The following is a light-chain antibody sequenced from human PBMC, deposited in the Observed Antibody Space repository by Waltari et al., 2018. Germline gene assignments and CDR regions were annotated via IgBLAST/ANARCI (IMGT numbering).Light chain of an antibody. V-gene: IGLV2-23*02. CDR3: SSYAGSSKGV. CDR2: AVS. Sequence: QSALTQPAYVSGSPGQSITISCNGNSSDVGNHNRVSWYQQPPGKAPKLMIYAVSKRPSGVSDRFSGSKSGDMASLTISGLQPEDEAEYFCSSYAGSSKGVFGGGTKVTVL. CDR1: SSDVGNHNR. J-gene: IGLJ2*01.